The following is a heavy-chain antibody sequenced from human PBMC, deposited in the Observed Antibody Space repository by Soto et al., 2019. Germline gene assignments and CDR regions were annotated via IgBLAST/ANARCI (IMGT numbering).Heavy chain of an antibody. CDR2: ISGSGGST. V-gene: IGHV3-23*01. D-gene: IGHD6-19*01. CDR1: GFSLSSYA. Sequence: EVQLLESGGGLVQPGGSRRLSCTASGFSLSSYAMSWVRQAPGKGLEWVSVISGSGGSTYYADSVKGRFTISRDNSKNTLSLQMNSLRAEDTAVYYCATPRERGWFSAEYFQHWGQGTLVTVSS. CDR3: ATPRERGWFSAEYFQH. J-gene: IGHJ1*01.